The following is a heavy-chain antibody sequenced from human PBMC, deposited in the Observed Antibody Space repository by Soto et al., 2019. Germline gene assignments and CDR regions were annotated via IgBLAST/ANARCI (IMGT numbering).Heavy chain of an antibody. D-gene: IGHD2-21*01. Sequence: QVQLQESGPGLVKPSQTLSLTCTVSGGSISSGGYYWYWIRQHPGKGLEGIGYIYYRGTTYYNPSLKSRVTISVDTSKNQFSLKLSSVTAADTAVYYCAASCVACGGFNYYGMDVWGQGTTVTVSS. CDR3: AASCVACGGFNYYGMDV. CDR2: IYYRGTT. J-gene: IGHJ6*02. CDR1: GGSISSGGYY. V-gene: IGHV4-31*03.